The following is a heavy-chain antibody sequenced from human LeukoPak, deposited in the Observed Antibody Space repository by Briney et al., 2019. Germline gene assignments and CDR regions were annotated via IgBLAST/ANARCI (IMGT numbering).Heavy chain of an antibody. CDR1: GGTFSSYA. Sequence: SVKVSCKASGGTFSSYAISWVRQAPGQGLEWMGRIIPIFGTANYAQKFQGRVTITTDESTSTAYMELSSLRSEDTAMYYCARGGDDERGGAFDIWGQGTMVTVSS. CDR3: ARGGDDERGGAFDI. CDR2: IIPIFGTA. D-gene: IGHD2-21*02. J-gene: IGHJ3*02. V-gene: IGHV1-69*05.